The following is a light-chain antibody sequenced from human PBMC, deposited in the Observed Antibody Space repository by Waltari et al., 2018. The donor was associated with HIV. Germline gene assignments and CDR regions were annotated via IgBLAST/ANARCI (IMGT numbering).Light chain of an antibody. V-gene: IGKV3-11*01. CDR2: DVD. J-gene: IGKJ1*01. CDR1: QSVSSD. Sequence: EIVLTQSPATLSLSPGERATLSCRASQSVSSDLAWYQQKPGQAPRLLIYDVDKRATGIPARFSGSGSGTDFTLTISSLQPEDFATYYCQQSYSVPRTFGQGTKVEIK. CDR3: QQSYSVPRT.